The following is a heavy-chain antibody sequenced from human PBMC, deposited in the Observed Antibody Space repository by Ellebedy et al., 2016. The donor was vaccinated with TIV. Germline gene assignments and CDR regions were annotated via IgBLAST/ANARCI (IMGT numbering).Heavy chain of an antibody. Sequence: ASVKVSCKTSGYVFNEYYIHWVRQAPGQGLEWLGRINPNSGDANYAPKFQGRVTLTRDTSIRTYFMELNRLRSDDTAVYYCARIMYFKYDSWSDYWGQGTLVTVSS. V-gene: IGHV1-2*06. D-gene: IGHD3-3*01. CDR2: INPNSGDA. J-gene: IGHJ4*02. CDR3: ARIMYFKYDSWSDY. CDR1: GYVFNEYY.